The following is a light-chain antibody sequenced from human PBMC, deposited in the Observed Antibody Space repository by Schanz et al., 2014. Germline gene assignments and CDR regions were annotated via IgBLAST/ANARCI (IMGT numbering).Light chain of an antibody. V-gene: IGKV1-39*01. CDR2: VAS. CDR1: QTIGTF. Sequence: DIHMTQSPSSLSASVGDRVTITCRATQTIGTFLNWYQQKPGQAHKLLISVASTLQSGVPSRFRGSGSGTDFTLNINSLQPDDFANYYCQQTFNTPRTFGQGTKVEIK. CDR3: QQTFNTPRT. J-gene: IGKJ1*01.